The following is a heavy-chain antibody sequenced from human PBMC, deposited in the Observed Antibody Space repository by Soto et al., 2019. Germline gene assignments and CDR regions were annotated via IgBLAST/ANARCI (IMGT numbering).Heavy chain of an antibody. CDR1: GGTFSSYA. CDR3: ARGGRRDYGETDAFDI. V-gene: IGHV1-69*01. J-gene: IGHJ3*02. CDR2: IIPSFGTA. D-gene: IGHD3-16*01. Sequence: QVQLVQSGAEVKKPGSSVKVSCKASGGTFSSYAISWVRQAPGQGLEWMGGIIPSFGTANYAQKFQGRVTITADEPTSTDDMGLISLRAEDTAGYYCARGGRRDYGETDAFDIWGQGTMVTVSS.